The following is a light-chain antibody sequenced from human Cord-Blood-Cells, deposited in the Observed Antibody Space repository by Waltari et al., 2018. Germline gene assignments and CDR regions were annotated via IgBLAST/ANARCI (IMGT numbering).Light chain of an antibody. J-gene: IGKJ4*01. CDR1: QSVLYSSNNKNY. V-gene: IGKV4-1*01. CDR2: WAS. Sequence: DIVMTQSPDSLAVSLGERATINCKSSQSVLYSSNNKNYLAWYQQKPGQPPKLLIYWASTRECGVPDRFSGSGSGTDFTLTISSLHAENVAVYYCQQYYSTPLTFGGGTKVEIK. CDR3: QQYYSTPLT.